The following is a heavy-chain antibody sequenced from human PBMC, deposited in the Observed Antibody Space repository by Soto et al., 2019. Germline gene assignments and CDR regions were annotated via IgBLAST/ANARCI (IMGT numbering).Heavy chain of an antibody. CDR2: ITQSGHAT. D-gene: IGHD5-12*01. J-gene: IGHJ4*02. CDR3: ARAIRGYGTYGGY. CDR1: GFKFSDYY. V-gene: IGHV3-11*04. Sequence: QVPLVESGGDLVKPGGSLRLSCAASGFKFSDYYMSWIRQTPGKGLEWVSYITQSGHATEYADSVRGRFTISRDNNKTSLYLQMNSLRVEDTGVYYCARAIRGYGTYGGYLGQGTLVTVSS.